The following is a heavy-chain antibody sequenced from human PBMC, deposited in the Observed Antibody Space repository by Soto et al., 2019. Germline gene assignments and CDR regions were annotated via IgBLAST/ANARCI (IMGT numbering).Heavy chain of an antibody. CDR3: AKERTYSVASGFDY. CDR2: ISYDGSHA. Sequence: QVQLVDSGGGVVQPGMSLRLSCAASGFTFTTYGMHWVRLAPGKGLEWVAVISYDGSHAYYADSVKGRFTISRDNSKNTLYLQINSLRAEDTAVYYCAKERTYSVASGFDYWGRGTLVTVSS. CDR1: GFTFTTYG. D-gene: IGHD1-26*01. V-gene: IGHV3-30*18. J-gene: IGHJ4*02.